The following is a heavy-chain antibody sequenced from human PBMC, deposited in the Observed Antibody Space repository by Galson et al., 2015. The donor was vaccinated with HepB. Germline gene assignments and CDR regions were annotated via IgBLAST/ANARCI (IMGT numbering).Heavy chain of an antibody. D-gene: IGHD1-26*01. V-gene: IGHV3-7*03. Sequence: SLRLSCAASAFTFSSYWMSWVRQAPGKGLEWVANIKQDGSEKYYVDSVEGRFTVSRDNAKNSLYLQMNSLRTEDTAMYYCARDHGSYGDAFDIWGQGTMVTVSS. CDR3: ARDHGSYGDAFDI. J-gene: IGHJ3*02. CDR1: AFTFSSYW. CDR2: IKQDGSEK.